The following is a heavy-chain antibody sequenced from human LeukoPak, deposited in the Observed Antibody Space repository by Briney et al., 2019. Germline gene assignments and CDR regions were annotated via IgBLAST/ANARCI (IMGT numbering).Heavy chain of an antibody. D-gene: IGHD6-19*01. V-gene: IGHV1-18*01. CDR1: GYTFTSFG. CDR3: ARAVGSGWSSYFDY. J-gene: IGHJ4*02. Sequence: AASVKVSCKASGYTFTSFGISWVRQAPGQGLEWMGWITTYNGNTKYAQKVQGRVTMTTDTSTSTAYMELRSLRSDDTAVYYCARAVGSGWSSYFDYWGQGTLVAVSS. CDR2: ITTYNGNT.